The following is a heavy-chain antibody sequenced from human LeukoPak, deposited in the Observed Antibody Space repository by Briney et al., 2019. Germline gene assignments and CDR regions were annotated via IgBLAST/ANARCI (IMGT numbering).Heavy chain of an antibody. CDR1: GGSFSGYY. Sequence: SENLSLTCAVYGGSFSGYYWSWIRQPPGKGLEWIGEINHSGSTNYNPSLKSRVTTSVDTSKNQFSLKLSSVTAADTAVYYCASYYGDYWGQGTLVTVSS. CDR2: INHSGST. CDR3: ASYYGDY. V-gene: IGHV4-34*01. J-gene: IGHJ4*02.